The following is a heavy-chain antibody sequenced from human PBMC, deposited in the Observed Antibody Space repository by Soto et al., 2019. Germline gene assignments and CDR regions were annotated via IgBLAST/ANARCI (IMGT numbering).Heavy chain of an antibody. V-gene: IGHV1-18*01. Sequence: QVQLVQSGVEVEKPGASVKVSCKASGYTFTSYGVSWVRQAPGQGLEWMGWISAYNGNTNYAQKFQGRVTMTTDTSTSTAYMDLRSLRSDATAVYYCARDVPTVTTGGPDYWGQGTLVTVSS. CDR2: ISAYNGNT. D-gene: IGHD4-17*01. CDR1: GYTFTSYG. J-gene: IGHJ4*02. CDR3: ARDVPTVTTGGPDY.